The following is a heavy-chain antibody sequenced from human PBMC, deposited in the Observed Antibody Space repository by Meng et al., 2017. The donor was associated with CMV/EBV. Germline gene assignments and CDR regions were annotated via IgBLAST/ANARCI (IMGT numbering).Heavy chain of an antibody. Sequence: ASVKVSCQTSGYPFTSYGITWVRQAPGQGLEWMGWISAYNGNTNYAQKLQGRVTMTTDTSTSTAYMDLRDLRFDDTAVYYCARARVDDVLTGYLPQGDVYYYGMDVWGLGTTVTVSS. J-gene: IGHJ6*02. CDR1: GYPFTSYG. CDR3: ARARVDDVLTGYLPQGDVYYYGMDV. V-gene: IGHV1-18*01. CDR2: ISAYNGNT. D-gene: IGHD3-9*01.